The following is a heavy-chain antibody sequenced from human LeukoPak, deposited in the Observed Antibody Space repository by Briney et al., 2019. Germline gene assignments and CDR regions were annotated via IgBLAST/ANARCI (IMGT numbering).Heavy chain of an antibody. V-gene: IGHV1-69*13. CDR3: AGGRIVGATTKYYYYGMDV. Sequence: ASVKVSCKASGGTFSSYAISWVRQAPGQGLEWMGGIIPIFGTANYAQKFQGRVTITADESTSTAYMELSSLRSEDTAVYYCAGGRIVGATTKYYYYGMDVWGQGTTVTVSS. J-gene: IGHJ6*02. CDR1: GGTFSSYA. D-gene: IGHD1-26*01. CDR2: IIPIFGTA.